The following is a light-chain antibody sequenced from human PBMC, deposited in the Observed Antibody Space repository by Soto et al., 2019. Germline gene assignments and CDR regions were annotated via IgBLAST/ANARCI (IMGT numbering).Light chain of an antibody. CDR3: TSYTTDSTHV. CDR1: STDVGRYNY. CDR2: DVS. J-gene: IGLJ1*01. Sequence: QSVLTQPASVSGSPGQSITISCTGTSTDVGRYNYVSWYQQHPGKAPKLMVYDVSNRPSWVSNRFSGSKSGITASLTISGLQAEYEADSYCTSYTTDSTHVFGPGTEVTVL. V-gene: IGLV2-14*01.